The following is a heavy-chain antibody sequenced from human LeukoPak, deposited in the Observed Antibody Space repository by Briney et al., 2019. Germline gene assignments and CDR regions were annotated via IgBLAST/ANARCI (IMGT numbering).Heavy chain of an antibody. D-gene: IGHD3-10*01. CDR3: ARGPDYYGSGSYYTRGYYYYMDV. CDR1: GGSISSYY. J-gene: IGHJ6*03. CDR2: IYYSGST. V-gene: IGHV4-59*12. Sequence: SETLSLTCTVSGGSISSYYWSWIRQPPGKGLEWIGSIYYSGSTYYNPSLKSRVTISVDTSKNQFSLKLSSVTAADTAVYYCARGPDYYGSGSYYTRGYYYYMDVWGKGTTVTVSS.